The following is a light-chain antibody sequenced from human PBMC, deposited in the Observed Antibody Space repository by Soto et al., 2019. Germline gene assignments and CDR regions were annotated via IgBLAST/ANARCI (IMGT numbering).Light chain of an antibody. CDR2: GAS. CDR3: HQYGGSPQT. CDR1: QSVSNY. Sequence: EIVLTQSPGTLSLSPGERATLSCRASQSVSNYLAWYQRKPGQAPRLLIYGASSRATGIPDRLSGSGSGTAFTLTISRLEPEDVAVYYCHQYGGSPQTFGQGTKVEIK. J-gene: IGKJ1*01. V-gene: IGKV3-20*01.